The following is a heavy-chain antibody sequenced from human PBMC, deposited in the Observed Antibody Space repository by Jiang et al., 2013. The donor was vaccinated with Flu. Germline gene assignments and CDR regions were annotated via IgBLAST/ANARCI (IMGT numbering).Heavy chain of an antibody. CDR1: GFTFSSYA. CDR2: ISYDGSNK. V-gene: IGHV3-30-3*01. D-gene: IGHD2-21*01. CDR3: ARDPKWIVVMDFDY. Sequence: RLSCAASGFTFSSYAMHWVRQAPGKGLEWVAVISYDGSNKYYADSVKGRFTISRDNSKNTLYLQMNSLRAEDTAVYYCARDPKWIVVMDFDYWGQGTLVTVSS. J-gene: IGHJ4*02.